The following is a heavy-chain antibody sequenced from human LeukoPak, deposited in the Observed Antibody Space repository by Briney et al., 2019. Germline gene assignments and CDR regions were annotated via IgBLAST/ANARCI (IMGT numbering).Heavy chain of an antibody. J-gene: IGHJ4*02. CDR2: ISGSGGST. V-gene: IGHV3-23*01. Sequence: PGGSLRLSCAASGFTFDDYAMHWVRQAPGKGLEWVSAISGSGGSTYYADSVKGRFTISRDNSKNTLYLQMNSLRAEDTAVYYCAKEYYDFWSGYYYWGQGTLVTVSS. D-gene: IGHD3-3*01. CDR3: AKEYYDFWSGYYY. CDR1: GFTFDDYA.